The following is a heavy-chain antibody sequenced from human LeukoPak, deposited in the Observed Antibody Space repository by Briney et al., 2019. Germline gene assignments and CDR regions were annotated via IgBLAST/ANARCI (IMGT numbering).Heavy chain of an antibody. Sequence: GGSLRLSCAASGFTFSSYSMNWVRQAPGKGLEWVSSISSSSSYIYYADSVKGRFTISRDNAKNSLYLQMNSLRAEDTVVYYCARDGRATAMGYYYYYGMDVWGQGTTVTVSS. CDR1: GFTFSSYS. CDR3: ARDGRATAMGYYYYYGMDV. D-gene: IGHD5-18*01. V-gene: IGHV3-21*01. J-gene: IGHJ6*02. CDR2: ISSSSSYI.